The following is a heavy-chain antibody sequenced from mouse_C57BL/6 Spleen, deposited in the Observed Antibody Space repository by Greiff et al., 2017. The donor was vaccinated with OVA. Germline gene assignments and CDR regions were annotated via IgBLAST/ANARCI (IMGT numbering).Heavy chain of an antibody. CDR1: GYTFTSYW. V-gene: IGHV1-55*01. CDR3: AERAGYYDYDRDY. D-gene: IGHD2-4*01. J-gene: IGHJ2*01. Sequence: QVQLQQPGAELVKPGASVKMSCKASGYTFTSYWITWVKQRPGQGLEWIGDIYPGSGSTNYNEKSKSKATLTVDTSSSTAYMQLSSLTSEDSAVYYCAERAGYYDYDRDYWGQGTTLTVSS. CDR2: IYPGSGST.